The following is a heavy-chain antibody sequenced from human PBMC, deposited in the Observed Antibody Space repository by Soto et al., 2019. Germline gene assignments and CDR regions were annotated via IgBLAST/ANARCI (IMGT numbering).Heavy chain of an antibody. D-gene: IGHD6-19*01. CDR3: ARVRGRWAVAGTRYFDY. J-gene: IGHJ4*02. V-gene: IGHV1-18*01. CDR1: GYTFTSYG. CDR2: ISAYNGNT. Sequence: ASVKVSCKASGYTFTSYGISWVRQAPGQGLEWMGWISAYNGNTNYAQKLQGRVTMTTDTSTSTAYMELRSLRSDDTAVYYCARVRGRWAVAGTRYFDYWGQGTLVTVSS.